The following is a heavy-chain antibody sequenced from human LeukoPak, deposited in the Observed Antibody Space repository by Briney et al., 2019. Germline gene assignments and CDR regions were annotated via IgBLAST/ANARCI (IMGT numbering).Heavy chain of an antibody. CDR2: IYTSGST. J-gene: IGHJ5*02. CDR1: GGSISSGGYY. D-gene: IGHD3-22*01. Sequence: SQTLSLTCTVSGGSISSGGYYWSWIRQPAGKGLEWIGRIYTSGSTNYNPSLKSRVTMSVDTSKNQFSLKLRSVTAADTAVYYCAREWLLDSWFDPWGQGTLVTVSS. CDR3: AREWLLDSWFDP. V-gene: IGHV4-61*02.